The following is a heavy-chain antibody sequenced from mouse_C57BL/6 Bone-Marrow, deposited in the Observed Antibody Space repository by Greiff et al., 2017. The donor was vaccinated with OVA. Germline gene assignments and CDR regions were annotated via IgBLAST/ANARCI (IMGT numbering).Heavy chain of an antibody. CDR1: GFTFSDAW. J-gene: IGHJ4*01. CDR3: TRKDYGSFYYAMDD. D-gene: IGHD1-1*01. V-gene: IGHV6-6*01. Sequence: EVQLQESGGGLVQPGGSMKLSCAASGFTFSDAWMDWVRQSPEKGLEWVAEIRNKANNHATYYAESLKGRFTISRDDSKSSFYLQMNSLRSEDTGIYYCTRKDYGSFYYAMDDWGQGTSVTVSS. CDR2: IRNKANNHAT.